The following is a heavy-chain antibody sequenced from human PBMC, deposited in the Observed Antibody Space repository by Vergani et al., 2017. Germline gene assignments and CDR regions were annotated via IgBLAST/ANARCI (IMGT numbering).Heavy chain of an antibody. CDR1: GGSFSTGGQS. CDR2: IYTSGST. Sequence: QVQLQESGPGLVKPSQTLSLTCTVSGGSFSTGGQSWTWLRQPAGKGLEWIGRIYTSGSTNYNPSLKSRVTMSVDTSKNQFSLKLSSVTAADTAVYYCARELIYGGNSGWFDPWGQGTLVTVSS. D-gene: IGHD4-23*01. J-gene: IGHJ5*02. V-gene: IGHV4-61*02. CDR3: ARELIYGGNSGWFDP.